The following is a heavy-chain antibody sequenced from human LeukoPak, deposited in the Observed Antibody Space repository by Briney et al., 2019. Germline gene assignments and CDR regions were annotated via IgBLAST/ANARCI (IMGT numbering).Heavy chain of an antibody. V-gene: IGHV3-23*03. J-gene: IGHJ4*02. CDR2: IYSGDST. Sequence: GGSLRLSCAASGFTFSSYAMSWVRQAPGKGLEWVSVIYSGDSTNYADSVKGRFTISRDNSKNTLFLQMNSLRAEDTAVYYCAKRGGDGNPHDYWGQGTLVTVSS. CDR3: AKRGGDGNPHDY. D-gene: IGHD3-16*01. CDR1: GFTFSSYA.